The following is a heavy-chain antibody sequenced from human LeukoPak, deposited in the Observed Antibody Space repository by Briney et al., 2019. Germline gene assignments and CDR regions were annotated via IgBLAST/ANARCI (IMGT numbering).Heavy chain of an antibody. CDR2: ISSSSSTI. CDR1: GFTFSSYS. V-gene: IGHV3-48*04. D-gene: IGHD3-22*01. CDR3: ARDTGDLSYYYDSTPDY. Sequence: GGSLRLSCAASGFTFSSYSMNWVRQAPGKGLEWVSYISSSSSTIYYADSVKGRFTISRDNAKNSLYLQMNSLRAEDTAVYYCARDTGDLSYYYDSTPDYWGQGTLVTVSS. J-gene: IGHJ4*02.